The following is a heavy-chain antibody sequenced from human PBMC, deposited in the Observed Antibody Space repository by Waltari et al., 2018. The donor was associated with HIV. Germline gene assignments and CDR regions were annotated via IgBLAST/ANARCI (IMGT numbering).Heavy chain of an antibody. J-gene: IGHJ4*02. Sequence: QVQLQESGPGLVKPSETLSLTCSVSGGSVSSGSYYWSWIRPPPGKGREWIGYLYYSGTTYYNPALQGRVTMSSDTSNNQFSLKLSSVTAADTAVYYCAREGRGYSYGSDYWGQGTLVTVSS. V-gene: IGHV4-61*01. CDR2: LYYSGTT. CDR3: AREGRGYSYGSDY. D-gene: IGHD5-18*01. CDR1: GGSVSSGSYY.